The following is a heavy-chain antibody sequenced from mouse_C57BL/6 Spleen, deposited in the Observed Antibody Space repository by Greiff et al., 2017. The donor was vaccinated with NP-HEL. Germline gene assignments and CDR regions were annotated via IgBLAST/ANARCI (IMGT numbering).Heavy chain of an antibody. V-gene: IGHV8-8*01. D-gene: IGHD1-1*01. CDR2: IWWDDDK. CDR1: GFSLSTFGMG. Sequence: QVTLKVCGPGILQPSQTLSLTCSFSGFSLSTFGMGVGWIRQPSGKGLEWLAHIWWDDDKYYNPALKSRLTISKDTSKNQVFLKIANVDTADTATYYCARMVTTVGGPSWYFDVWGTGTTVTVSS. J-gene: IGHJ1*03. CDR3: ARMVTTVGGPSWYFDV.